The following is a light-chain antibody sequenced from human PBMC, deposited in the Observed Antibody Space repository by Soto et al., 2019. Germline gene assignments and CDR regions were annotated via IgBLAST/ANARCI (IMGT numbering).Light chain of an antibody. CDR3: EEYVTSSPPT. CDR2: GIS. CDR1: HTISSSY. J-gene: IGKJ1*01. V-gene: IGKV3-20*01. Sequence: EIVLTQSPGTLSLSPGERATLSCRASHTISSSYLAWYQQKPGQAPRLLMYGISRRATGIPDRFSGSESGTACTLTITRAEPEVFAVHYWEEYVTSSPPTVGRGTKVEI.